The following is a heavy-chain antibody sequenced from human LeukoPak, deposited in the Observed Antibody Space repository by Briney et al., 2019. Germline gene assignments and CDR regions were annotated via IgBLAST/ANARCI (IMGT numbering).Heavy chain of an antibody. D-gene: IGHD4-17*01. Sequence: GSSVKVSCKASGGTFSSYAISWVRQAPGQGLEWMGGIIPIFGTANYAQKFQGRGTITSDESTSTAYMELSSLGSEDTAVYYCARYPDYGDYWFDPWGQGTLVTASS. CDR2: IIPIFGTA. CDR1: GGTFSSYA. J-gene: IGHJ5*02. CDR3: ARYPDYGDYWFDP. V-gene: IGHV1-69*01.